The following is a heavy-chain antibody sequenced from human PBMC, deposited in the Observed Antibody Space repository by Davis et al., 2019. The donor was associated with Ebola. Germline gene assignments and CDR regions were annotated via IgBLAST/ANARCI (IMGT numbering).Heavy chain of an antibody. CDR1: GGSISTYY. CDR2: IYYSGST. J-gene: IGHJ5*02. CDR3: ARGGDLGVDNWFDP. V-gene: IGHV4-59*01. D-gene: IGHD3-3*01. Sequence: SETLSLTCTVSGGSISTYYWSWIRHPPGKGLEWIGYIYYSGSTNYNPSLKSRVTISVDTSKNQFALKLSSVTAADTAVYYWARGGDLGVDNWFDPWGQGTLVTVSS.